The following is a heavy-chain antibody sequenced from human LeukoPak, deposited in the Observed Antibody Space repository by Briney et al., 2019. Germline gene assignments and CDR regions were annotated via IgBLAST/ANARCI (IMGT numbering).Heavy chain of an antibody. CDR2: ISYDGSNK. D-gene: IGHD3-3*01. V-gene: IGHV3-30-3*01. J-gene: IGHJ4*02. CDR1: GFTFSSYA. CDR3: ARDSSIFGVVIPLGY. Sequence: GRSLRLSCAASGFTFSSYAMHWVRQAPGKGLEWVAVISYDGSNKYYADSVKGRFTISRDNSKNTLYLQMNSLRAEDMAVYYCARDSSIFGVVIPLGYWGQGTLVTVSS.